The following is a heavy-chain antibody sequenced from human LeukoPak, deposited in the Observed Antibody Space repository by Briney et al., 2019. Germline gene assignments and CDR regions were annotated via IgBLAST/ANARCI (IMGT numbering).Heavy chain of an antibody. CDR2: INQDGSEK. Sequence: GGSLRLSCAASGITFSSYWMSWVRQAPRKGLEWVANINQDGSEKNCVDSVKGRFTISRDNAKNSLYLQMSSLRAEDTAVYYCARGDGYNYHFDYWGQGALVTVSS. CDR3: ARGDGYNYHFDY. D-gene: IGHD5-24*01. V-gene: IGHV3-7*05. J-gene: IGHJ4*02. CDR1: GITFSSYW.